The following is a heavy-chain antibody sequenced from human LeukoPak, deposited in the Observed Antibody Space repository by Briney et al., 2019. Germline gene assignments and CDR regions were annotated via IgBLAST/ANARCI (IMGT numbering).Heavy chain of an antibody. CDR1: GYTFTTYY. V-gene: IGHV1-46*01. CDR3: ARGSFAGTGGYYASTPFFDY. Sequence: GASVKVSCKASGYTFTTYYIHWVRQAPGQGLEWVGIINPSGGDTKCAQKFQGRVTLIRATSTSTVSMELSSLRSEDTAVYYCARGSFAGTGGYYASTPFFDYWGQGTLVTVSS. J-gene: IGHJ4*02. D-gene: IGHD3-22*01. CDR2: INPSGGDT.